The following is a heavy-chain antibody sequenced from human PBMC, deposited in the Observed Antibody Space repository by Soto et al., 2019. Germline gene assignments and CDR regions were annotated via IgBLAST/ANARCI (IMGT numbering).Heavy chain of an antibody. CDR2: IIPIFGTA. V-gene: IGHV1-69*06. CDR3: ATPLGGDYDFWSGPAAPFDY. J-gene: IGHJ4*02. D-gene: IGHD3-3*01. Sequence: SVKVSCKASGGTFSSYAISGVRQAPGQGLEWMGGIIPIFGTANYAQKFQGRVTITADKSTSTAYMELSSLRSEDTAVYYCATPLGGDYDFWSGPAAPFDYWGQGTLVTVSS. CDR1: GGTFSSYA.